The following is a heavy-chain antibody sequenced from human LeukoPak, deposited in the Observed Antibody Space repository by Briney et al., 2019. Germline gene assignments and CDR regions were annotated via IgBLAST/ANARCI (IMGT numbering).Heavy chain of an antibody. CDR1: GFTFSDYY. Sequence: PGGSLRLSCAASGFTFSDYYMSWFRQAPGAGLEGLSDINLNNGTMYYADSVRGRFAISRDNTKNSLYLQMNSLRGEDTAVYYCVRAYSRGYSDDFDFWGQGTLVTVSS. V-gene: IGHV3-11*01. CDR2: INLNNGTM. D-gene: IGHD3-22*01. CDR3: VRAYSRGYSDDFDF. J-gene: IGHJ4*02.